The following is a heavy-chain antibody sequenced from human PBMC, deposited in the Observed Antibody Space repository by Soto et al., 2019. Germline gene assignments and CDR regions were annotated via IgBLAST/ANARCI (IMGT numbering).Heavy chain of an antibody. D-gene: IGHD6-6*01. Sequence: SETLSLTCAVSGGSISSGGYSWSWIRQPPGKGLEWIGYMYHSGSTYYNPSLKSRVIISLDTSKNQFSLRLNSVTAADTAVYYCARSSIAPRLFMYPFDYWGQGTLVTVSS. CDR2: MYHSGST. J-gene: IGHJ4*02. CDR1: GGSISSGGYS. V-gene: IGHV4-30-2*01. CDR3: ARSSIAPRLFMYPFDY.